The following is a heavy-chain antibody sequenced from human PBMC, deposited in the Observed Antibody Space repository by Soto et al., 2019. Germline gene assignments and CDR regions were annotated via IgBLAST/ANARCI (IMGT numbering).Heavy chain of an antibody. CDR2: ISYDARNK. CDR3: ARGNSSSSAAFDY. Sequence: QVQLVESGGGVVQPGRSLRLSCAASGFTFSTYAMHWVRQAPGKGLEWVAVISYDARNKYYADSVKGRFTISRDNSRNTLYLQMDSLRVEDTAVYYCARGNSSSSAAFDYWGQGTLVTVSS. J-gene: IGHJ4*02. V-gene: IGHV3-30*04. CDR1: GFTFSTYA. D-gene: IGHD6-13*01.